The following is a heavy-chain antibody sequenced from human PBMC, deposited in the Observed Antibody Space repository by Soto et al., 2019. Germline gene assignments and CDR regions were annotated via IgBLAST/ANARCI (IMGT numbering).Heavy chain of an antibody. Sequence: SETLSLTCAVYGGSFSGYYWSWIRQPPGKGLEWIGEINHSGSTNYNPSLKSRVTISVDTSKNQFSLKLSSVTAADTAVYYCARSDGPYWGQGTLVTSPQ. CDR2: INHSGST. V-gene: IGHV4-34*01. J-gene: IGHJ4*02. CDR3: ARSDGPY. CDR1: GGSFSGYY.